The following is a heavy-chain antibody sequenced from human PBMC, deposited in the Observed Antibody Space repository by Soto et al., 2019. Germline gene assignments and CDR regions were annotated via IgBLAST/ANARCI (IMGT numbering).Heavy chain of an antibody. CDR2: ISYDGSNK. CDR3: ARGTTTSAFSAMDV. CDR1: VFTFSNNA. V-gene: IGHV3-30-3*01. J-gene: IGHJ6*02. Sequence: QVQLVESGGGVVQPGRSLRLSCAVSVFTFSNNALDWVRQAPGKGLEWVAVISYDGSNKYIAESVKGRFTISRDNSKNTLFLQMNSLRAEDTAVYYCARGTTTSAFSAMDVWGQGTTVTVSS. D-gene: IGHD1-1*01.